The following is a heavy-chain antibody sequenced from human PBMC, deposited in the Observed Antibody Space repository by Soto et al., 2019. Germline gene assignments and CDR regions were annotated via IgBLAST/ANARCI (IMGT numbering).Heavy chain of an antibody. V-gene: IGHV1-69*01. CDR1: GGTFSSYA. CDR2: IIPIFGTA. Sequence: QVQLVQSGAEVKKPGSSVKVSCKASGGTFSSYAISWVRQAPGQGLEWMGGIIPIFGTANYAQKFQGRVTIPADESTSTAYMELSSLRSEDTAVYYCARPDCSGGSCYATSFDYWGQGTLVTVSS. D-gene: IGHD2-15*01. J-gene: IGHJ4*02. CDR3: ARPDCSGGSCYATSFDY.